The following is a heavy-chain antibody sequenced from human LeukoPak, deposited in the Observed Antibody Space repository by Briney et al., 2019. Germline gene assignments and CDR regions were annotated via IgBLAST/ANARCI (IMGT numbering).Heavy chain of an antibody. D-gene: IGHD4-23*01. J-gene: IGHJ4*02. CDR3: ARVGRWEEYFFDY. CDR2: IYSGGST. Sequence: GGSLRLSCAASGFTISSNYMSWVRQAPGRGLEGGTVIYSGGSTYYADSVKGRFTISSDSSKNTLNLQMNSLRAEDTAVYYCARVGRWEEYFFDYWGQGTLVTVSS. V-gene: IGHV3-66*01. CDR1: GFTISSNY.